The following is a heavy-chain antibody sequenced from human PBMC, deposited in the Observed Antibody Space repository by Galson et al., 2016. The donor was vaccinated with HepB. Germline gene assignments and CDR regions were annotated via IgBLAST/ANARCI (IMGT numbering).Heavy chain of an antibody. D-gene: IGHD5-18*01. CDR1: GFTFSNYA. CDR3: ARFRGGAYSYGGNDFDI. V-gene: IGHV3-21*01. Sequence: SLRLSCAASGFTFSNYAMNWVRQAPGKGLQWVSFISGSNNYIYYADLVKGRFTISRDNAKNSLYLQMNSLRAEDTAMYYCARFRGGAYSYGGNDFDIWGQGTMVTVSS. J-gene: IGHJ3*02. CDR2: ISGSNNYI.